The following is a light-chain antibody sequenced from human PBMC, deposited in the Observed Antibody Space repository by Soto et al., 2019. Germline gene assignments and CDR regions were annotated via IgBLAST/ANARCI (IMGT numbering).Light chain of an antibody. J-gene: IGLJ1*01. CDR3: GTWDSSLSAGV. CDR2: DND. Sequence: QSVLTQPPSISATPGQKVTISCSGSSSNIENNYVSWYQQVPGTAPKLLIYDNDERPSGIPDRFSGSKSGTSATLGITGLQTGDEADYYCGTWDSSLSAGVFGTGTQLTVL. CDR1: SSNIENNY. V-gene: IGLV1-51*01.